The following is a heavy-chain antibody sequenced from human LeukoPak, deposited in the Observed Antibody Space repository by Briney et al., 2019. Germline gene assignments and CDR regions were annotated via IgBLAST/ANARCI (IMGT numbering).Heavy chain of an antibody. CDR1: GFIFSTYS. D-gene: IGHD1-26*01. Sequence: GGSLRLSCAASGFIFSTYSMNWVRQAPGKGLEWVSYITSSGDSIYYADSVKGRFTISRDNAKNSLYLQMNSLRAEDTAVYYCARGSGSYYKLYAFDIWGQGTMVTVSS. CDR2: ITSSGDSI. CDR3: ARGSGSYYKLYAFDI. V-gene: IGHV3-48*04. J-gene: IGHJ3*02.